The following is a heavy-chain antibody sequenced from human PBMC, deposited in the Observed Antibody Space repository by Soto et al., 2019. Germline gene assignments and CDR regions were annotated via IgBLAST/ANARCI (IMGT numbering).Heavy chain of an antibody. D-gene: IGHD3-10*01. J-gene: IGHJ6*03. Sequence: GGSLRLSCAASGFTFSSYAMSWVRQAPGKGLEWVSAISGSGGSTYYADSVKGRFTISRDNSKNTLYLQMNSLRAEDTAVYYCAKGGRQSTSWYYYYYMDVWGKGTTVTVSS. CDR3: AKGGRQSTSWYYYYYMDV. V-gene: IGHV3-23*01. CDR2: ISGSGGST. CDR1: GFTFSSYA.